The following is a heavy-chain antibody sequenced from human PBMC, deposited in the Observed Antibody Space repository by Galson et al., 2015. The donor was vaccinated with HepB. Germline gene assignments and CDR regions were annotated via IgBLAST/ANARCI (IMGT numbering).Heavy chain of an antibody. CDR3: ARTRITIFGVVMDDAFDI. V-gene: IGHV1-69*13. Sequence: SVKVSCKASGGTFSSYAISWVRQAPGQGLEWMGGIIPIFGTANYAQKFQGRVTITADESTSTAYMELSSLRSEDTAVYYCARTRITIFGVVMDDAFDIWGQRTMVTVSS. D-gene: IGHD3-3*01. J-gene: IGHJ3*02. CDR2: IIPIFGTA. CDR1: GGTFSSYA.